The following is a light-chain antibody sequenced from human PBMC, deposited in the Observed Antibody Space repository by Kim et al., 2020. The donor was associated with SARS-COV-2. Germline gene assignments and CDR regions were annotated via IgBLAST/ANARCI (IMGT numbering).Light chain of an antibody. CDR3: QQYGSLTGLT. CDR1: EHITATS. V-gene: IGKV3-20*01. CDR2: GAS. J-gene: IGKJ4*01. Sequence: QGARATLAGRAGEHITATSLAWYQQKPGRAPRLLIYGASSRVTGVPDRFIGSGYGTDFSLTISRLEPEDFAVYFCQQYGSLTGLTFGGGTKVDIK.